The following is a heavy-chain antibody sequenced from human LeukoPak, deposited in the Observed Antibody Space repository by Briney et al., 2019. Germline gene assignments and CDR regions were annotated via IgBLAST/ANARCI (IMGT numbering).Heavy chain of an antibody. CDR1: TFTKAW. Sequence: PGGSLRLSCVVSTFTKAWMNWVRQAPGKGLEWVGRVKNRGDGRTTDYAAPVKGRFTISRDDSKRTVYLQMNSLKTEDTAVYFCTTEYYGGFDYWGQGTLVTVSS. CDR3: TTEYYGGFDY. D-gene: IGHD3-16*01. V-gene: IGHV3-15*07. CDR2: VKNRGDGRTT. J-gene: IGHJ4*02.